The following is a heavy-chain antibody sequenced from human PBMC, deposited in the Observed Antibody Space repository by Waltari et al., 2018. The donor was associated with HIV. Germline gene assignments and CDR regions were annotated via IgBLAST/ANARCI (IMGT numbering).Heavy chain of an antibody. CDR2: ISGSGDNR. CDR1: GFSFSIYA. V-gene: IGHV3-23*01. Sequence: QPGGSLRLSCRASGFSFSIYAMNWVRQAPGKGLEWVSGISGSGDNRYYADSVKGRFTISRDNSKNKVFLQMKSLRPEDTAFYYCTKDPVTAVGNINWFDPWGQGTLVTVSS. J-gene: IGHJ5*02. D-gene: IGHD6-13*01. CDR3: TKDPVTAVGNINWFDP.